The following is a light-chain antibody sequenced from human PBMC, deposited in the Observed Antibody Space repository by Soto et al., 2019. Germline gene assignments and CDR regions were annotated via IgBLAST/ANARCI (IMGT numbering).Light chain of an antibody. Sequence: SYELTQPPSVSVAPGETARLTCGGNNIASKSVHWYQQKPGRAPVLVIYYDTDRPSGIPERFSGSNSGNTATLTISRVEAGDEADYYCQVWDSSSDHVVFGGGTKLTVL. J-gene: IGLJ2*01. CDR3: QVWDSSSDHVV. CDR1: NIASKS. V-gene: IGLV3-21*04. CDR2: YDT.